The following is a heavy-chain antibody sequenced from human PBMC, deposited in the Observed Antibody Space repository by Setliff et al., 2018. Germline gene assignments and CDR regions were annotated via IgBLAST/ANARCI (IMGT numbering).Heavy chain of an antibody. V-gene: IGHV3-23*01. CDR3: ARDPNGDYVGAFDP. CDR1: GLTFNSYA. CDR2: VSVSGDNT. J-gene: IGHJ5*02. D-gene: IGHD4-17*01. Sequence: PGGSLRLSCAASGLTFNSYAMSWVRQAPGKGLEWVSSVSVSGDNTYYTDSVKGRFTTSRDNSKNTLFLQMNGLRAEDTAVYYCARDPNGDYVGAFDPWGQGILVTVSS.